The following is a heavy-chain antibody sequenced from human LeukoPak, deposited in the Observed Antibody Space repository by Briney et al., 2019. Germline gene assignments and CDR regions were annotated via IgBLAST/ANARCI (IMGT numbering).Heavy chain of an antibody. CDR1: GGTFSTTT. CDR3: ASTYYDILTGYYSPFDY. V-gene: IGHV1-69*13. D-gene: IGHD3-9*01. J-gene: IGHJ4*02. Sequence: ASVKVSCKASGGTFSTTTINWVRQAPGQGLEWMGGITPIFRTPNYAQKFQGRVTITAVESMSTAYMELSRLRFEDTAVYYCASTYYDILTGYYSPFDYWGQGTLVTVSS. CDR2: ITPIFRTP.